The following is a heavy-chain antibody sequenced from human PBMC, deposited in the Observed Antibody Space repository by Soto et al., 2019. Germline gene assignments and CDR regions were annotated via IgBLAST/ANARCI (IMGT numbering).Heavy chain of an antibody. V-gene: IGHV3-23*01. CDR2: IRSSGGYT. CDR1: EFTFTAYA. CDR3: AKGVTYYYGSGSYPY. Sequence: GGSLRLSCEASEFTFTAYAMTWVRQAPGKGLEWVSSIRSSGGYTYYADFVKGRFTISRDSSKSTLYLQMNSLRAEDTAIYYCAKGVTYYYGSGSYPYWGQGT. D-gene: IGHD3-10*01. J-gene: IGHJ4*02.